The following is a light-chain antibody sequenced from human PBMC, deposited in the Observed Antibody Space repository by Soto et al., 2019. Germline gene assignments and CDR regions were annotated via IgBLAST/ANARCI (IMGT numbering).Light chain of an antibody. CDR1: QSISSW. CDR2: DAS. V-gene: IGKV1-5*01. Sequence: DIQVTQSPSTLSASVGDRVTITCRASQSISSWLAWYQQKPGKAPNLLIYDASSLQSGVPSRFSGSGYGTEFTLSISSLQPDDFATYYCQQYHSYRTFGQGTKVDIK. J-gene: IGKJ1*01. CDR3: QQYHSYRT.